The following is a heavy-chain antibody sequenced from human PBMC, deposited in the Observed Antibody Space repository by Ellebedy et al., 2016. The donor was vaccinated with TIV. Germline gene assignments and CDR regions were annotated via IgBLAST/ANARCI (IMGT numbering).Heavy chain of an antibody. CDR1: GFTFHDYS. CDR2: ITWDGGLT. CDR3: AKDLNRQTGPFYYYGLDV. J-gene: IGHJ6*02. D-gene: IGHD1-14*01. Sequence: PGGSLRLSCAASGFTFHDYSMHWVRQAPGRGLEWVSFITWDGGLTYYADSVKGRFTISRDNSKNSLYLQMNSLRTDDTALYYCAKDLNRQTGPFYYYGLDVWGQGTTVTVSS. V-gene: IGHV3-43*01.